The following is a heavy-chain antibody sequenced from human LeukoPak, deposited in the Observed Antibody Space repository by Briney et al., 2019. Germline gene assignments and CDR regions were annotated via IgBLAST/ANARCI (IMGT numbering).Heavy chain of an antibody. Sequence: SETLSLTCTVSGGSISSSSYYWCWIRQPPGKGLEWIGSIYYSGSTYYNPSLKSRVTISVDTSKNQFSLKLSSVTAADTAVYYCARHVDTAMVTAVIDYWGQGTLVTVSS. V-gene: IGHV4-39*01. J-gene: IGHJ4*02. CDR3: ARHVDTAMVTAVIDY. D-gene: IGHD5-18*01. CDR1: GGSISSSSYY. CDR2: IYYSGST.